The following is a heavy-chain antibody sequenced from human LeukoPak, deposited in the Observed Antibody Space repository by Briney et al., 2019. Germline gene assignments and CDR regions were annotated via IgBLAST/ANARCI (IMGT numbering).Heavy chain of an antibody. V-gene: IGHV4-59*01. CDR1: GGSISSYY. J-gene: IGHJ4*02. D-gene: IGHD3-10*01. CDR2: IYYSGST. CDR3: ARGGGRGRSYYFDY. Sequence: PSETLSLTCTVSGGSISSYYWSWIRQPPGKGLEWIGYIYYSGSTNYNPSLKSRVTISVDTSKNQFSLKLSSVTAADTAVYYCARGGGRGRSYYFDYWGQGTLVTVSS.